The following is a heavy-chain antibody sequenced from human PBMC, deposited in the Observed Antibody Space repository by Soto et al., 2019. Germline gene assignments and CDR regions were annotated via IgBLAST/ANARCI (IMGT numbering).Heavy chain of an antibody. J-gene: IGHJ4*02. V-gene: IGHV3-66*01. CDR2: IYGGGGT. Sequence: EVQMVESGGGLAQPGGSLRLSCAASGFTVSSNYMVWVRQAPGKGLQWVSVIYGGGGTYYADSVKGRFTISRDNSKNTLYLQMNSLRAEDTAVYYCATGYSGYGHFDYWGQGTLVTVSS. CDR1: GFTVSSNY. CDR3: ATGYSGYGHFDY. D-gene: IGHD5-12*01.